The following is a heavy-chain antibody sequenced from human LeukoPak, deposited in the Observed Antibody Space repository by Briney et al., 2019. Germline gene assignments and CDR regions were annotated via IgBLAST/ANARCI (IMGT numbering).Heavy chain of an antibody. Sequence: PSETLSLTCTVAGRSISSYYGSWIRQPPGKVLEWIGYIYYCVSTNYNPSLKSRVTIPLDTPRNQLSLKLASVTPTDTAGYYGTRSSGSSGYYLEIPPPLLWGQGTLVTVSS. J-gene: IGHJ4*02. V-gene: IGHV4-59*01. CDR1: GRSISSYY. CDR3: TRSSGSSGYYLEIPPPLL. CDR2: IYYCVST. D-gene: IGHD3-22*01.